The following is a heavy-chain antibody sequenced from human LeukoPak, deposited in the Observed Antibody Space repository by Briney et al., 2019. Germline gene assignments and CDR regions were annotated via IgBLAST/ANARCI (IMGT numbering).Heavy chain of an antibody. Sequence: PGGSLRLSCAASGFTFSSYAMSWVRQAPGKGLEWVSAISGSGGSTYYADSVKGRFTISGDNSKNTLYLQMNSLRAEDTAVYYCAKDGALLRWPVYYFDYWGQGTLVTVSS. CDR3: AKDGALLRWPVYYFDY. J-gene: IGHJ4*02. D-gene: IGHD4-23*01. CDR1: GFTFSSYA. V-gene: IGHV3-23*01. CDR2: ISGSGGST.